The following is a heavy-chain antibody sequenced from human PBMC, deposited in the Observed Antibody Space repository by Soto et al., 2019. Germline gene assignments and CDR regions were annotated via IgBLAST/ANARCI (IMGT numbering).Heavy chain of an antibody. V-gene: IGHV3-23*01. CDR3: AKGRGGSGSLTHRVDF. Sequence: EVQLLESGGGLVQPGGSLRLSCAASGFTFNNYAMTWVRQARGKGLEWVSAISGGGDTTSYADSVKGRFTVSRDGSKNTLYLQMSSLRAEDTALYYCAKGRGGSGSLTHRVDFWGQGTLVTVSS. D-gene: IGHD3-10*01. CDR2: ISGGGDTT. J-gene: IGHJ4*02. CDR1: GFTFNNYA.